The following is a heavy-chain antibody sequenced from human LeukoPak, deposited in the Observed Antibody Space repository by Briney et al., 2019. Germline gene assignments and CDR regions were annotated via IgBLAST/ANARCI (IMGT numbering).Heavy chain of an antibody. CDR2: ISNDGSEK. CDR3: ARDWGREDGCMGV. V-gene: IGHV3-30*04. CDR1: EFLFSSYA. J-gene: IGHJ6*03. Sequence: PGGSLRLSCVASEFLFSSYAMHWVRQAPGKGLECVAFISNDGSEKHYADSVKGRFTISRDNSKNTLYLQMNSLRLEDTAVFYCARDWGREDGCMGVWGKGTTVTVSS. D-gene: IGHD5-24*01.